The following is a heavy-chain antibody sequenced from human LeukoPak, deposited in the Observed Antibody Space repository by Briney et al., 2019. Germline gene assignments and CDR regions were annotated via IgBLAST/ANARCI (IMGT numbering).Heavy chain of an antibody. Sequence: ASVKVSCKAFGYTFTSYDINWVRQATGHGLEWLGWMNPNSGNTGYAQKLQGRVTMTTNTSISTAYLELSSLRSEDTAVYYCARGHEYGDYAANYWGQGTLVTVSS. CDR2: MNPNSGNT. CDR1: GYTFTSYD. D-gene: IGHD4-17*01. CDR3: ARGHEYGDYAANY. J-gene: IGHJ4*02. V-gene: IGHV1-8*01.